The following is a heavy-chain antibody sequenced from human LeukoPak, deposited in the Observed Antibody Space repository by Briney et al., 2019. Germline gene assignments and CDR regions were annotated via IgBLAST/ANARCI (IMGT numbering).Heavy chain of an antibody. J-gene: IGHJ4*02. Sequence: SETLSLTCTVSGGSISSYYWNWIRQPPGKGLEWIGYIYSSGTTNYNPSLKSRVTISVDTSKNQFSLKLSSVTAADTAVYYCARSKDILTGYCFDYWGQGTLVTVSS. CDR2: IYSSGTT. CDR3: ARSKDILTGYCFDY. V-gene: IGHV4-59*01. D-gene: IGHD3-9*01. CDR1: GGSISSYY.